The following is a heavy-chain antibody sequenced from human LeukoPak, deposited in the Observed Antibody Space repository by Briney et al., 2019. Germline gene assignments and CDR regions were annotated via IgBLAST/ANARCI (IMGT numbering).Heavy chain of an antibody. CDR2: IYYSGST. D-gene: IGHD3-10*01. CDR1: GGSISSYY. V-gene: IGHV4-59*12. CDR3: ARDSMVRGPLDY. Sequence: SETLSLTCTVSGGSISSYYWSWIRQPPGKGLEWIGYIYYSGSTNYNPSLKSRVTMSVDTSKNQFSLKLSSVTAADTAVYYCARDSMVRGPLDYWGQGTLVTVSS. J-gene: IGHJ4*02.